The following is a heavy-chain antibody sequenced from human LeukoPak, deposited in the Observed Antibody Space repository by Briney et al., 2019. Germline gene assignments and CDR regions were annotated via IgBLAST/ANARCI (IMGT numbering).Heavy chain of an antibody. CDR1: GLTFDDYA. V-gene: IGHV3-9*01. D-gene: IGHD3-10*01. J-gene: IGHJ5*02. CDR3: ARANVLLWFGELGSDWFDP. Sequence: GGSLRLSCAASGLTFDDYAMHWVRQAPGKGLEWVSGISWNSGSIGYADSVKGRFTISRDNAKNSLYLQMNSLRAEDTAVYYCARANVLLWFGELGSDWFDPWGQGTLVTVSS. CDR2: ISWNSGSI.